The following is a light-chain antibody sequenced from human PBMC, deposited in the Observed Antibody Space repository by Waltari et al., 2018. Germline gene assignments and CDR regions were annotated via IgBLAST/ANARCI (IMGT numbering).Light chain of an antibody. Sequence: DIQMTQSPSSLAASVGARVTITCRAGQGIRNSLAWYQQKPGKAPKLLLYAASRLESGVPSRFSGSGSGTDYTLTISSLQPEDFATYYCQQYYSTPRTFGQGTKVEIK. V-gene: IGKV1-NL1*01. CDR3: QQYYSTPRT. CDR2: AAS. CDR1: QGIRNS. J-gene: IGKJ1*01.